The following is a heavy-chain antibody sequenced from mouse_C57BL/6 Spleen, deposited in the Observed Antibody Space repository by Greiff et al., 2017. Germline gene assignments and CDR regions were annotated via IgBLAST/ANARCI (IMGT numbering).Heavy chain of an antibody. V-gene: IGHV1-85*01. CDR1: GYTFTSYD. CDR2: IYPRDGST. J-gene: IGHJ4*01. D-gene: IGHD2-5*01. CDR3: ARNLPSYYSNYPYAMDY. Sequence: QVQLKESGPELVKPGASVKLSCKASGYTFTSYDINWVKQRPGQGLEWIGWIYPRDGSTKYNEKFKGKATLTVDTSSSTAYMELHSLTSEDSAVYFCARNLPSYYSNYPYAMDYWGQGTSVTVSS.